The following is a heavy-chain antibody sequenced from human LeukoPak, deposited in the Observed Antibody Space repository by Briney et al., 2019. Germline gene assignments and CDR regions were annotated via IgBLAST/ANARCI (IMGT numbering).Heavy chain of an antibody. J-gene: IGHJ3*02. CDR2: IYYSGST. Sequence: SETLSLTCTVSGGSISSINYYWGWIRQPPGKGLEWIGSIYYSGSTYYNPSLKSRFTISVDTSKNQFSLKESSVTAADTAVYYCARAVRGGGSGSYSAFDIWGQGTMVTVSS. V-gene: IGHV4-39*07. CDR3: ARAVRGGGSGSYSAFDI. D-gene: IGHD3-10*01. CDR1: GGSISSINYY.